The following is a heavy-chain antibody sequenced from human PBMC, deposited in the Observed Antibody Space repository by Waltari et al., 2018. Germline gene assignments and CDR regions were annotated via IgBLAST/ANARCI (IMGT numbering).Heavy chain of an antibody. V-gene: IGHV1-69*01. CDR1: GGTFSSYA. J-gene: IGHJ6*02. D-gene: IGHD1-26*01. CDR3: ARAPIVGATINPYYYYGMDV. CDR2: IIPSFGTA. Sequence: QVQLVQSGAAVKKPGSSVKVSCKASGGTFSSYAISWVRPAPGQRLGWMGGIIPSFGTANYAQKFQGRVTITADESTSTAYMELSSLRSEDTAVYYCARAPIVGATINPYYYYGMDVWGQGTTVTVSS.